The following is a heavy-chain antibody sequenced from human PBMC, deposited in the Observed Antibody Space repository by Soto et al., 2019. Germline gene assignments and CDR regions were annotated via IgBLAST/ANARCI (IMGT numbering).Heavy chain of an antibody. J-gene: IGHJ5*02. CDR3: ASGPTLAARLGWNYFDP. Sequence: EVHLVESGGTVIQPGESLRLSCATSGLNVNINYVTWVRQAPGKGLEWVSIIHGGGNKFYSDSVKGRFTISRDTSKNTVYLQMTSLTVDDTAVYYCASGPTLAARLGWNYFDPWGQGTLVTVSS. V-gene: IGHV3-53*01. CDR1: GLNVNINY. D-gene: IGHD6-6*01. CDR2: IHGGGNK.